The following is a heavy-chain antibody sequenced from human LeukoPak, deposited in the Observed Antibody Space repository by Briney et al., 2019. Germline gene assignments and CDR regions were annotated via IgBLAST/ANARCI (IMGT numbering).Heavy chain of an antibody. V-gene: IGHV3-30*18. CDR3: TKTAAGSGDYGMDV. D-gene: IGHD2-21*02. J-gene: IGHJ6*02. CDR2: ISHDGSNY. Sequence: GTLRLSCAASGFSFINYGMHWVRQAPGKSLGWVASISHDGSNYYYPDSVKGRFTIYRDNSRNTLYLQMNSLKFEDTAVFYCTKTAAGSGDYGMDVWGQGTTVTV. CDR1: GFSFINYG.